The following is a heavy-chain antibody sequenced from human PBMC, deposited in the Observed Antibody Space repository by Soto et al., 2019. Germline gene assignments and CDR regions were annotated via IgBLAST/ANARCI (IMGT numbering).Heavy chain of an antibody. CDR2: ITGSTGNT. CDR1: GVTFISYA. J-gene: IGHJ4*02. D-gene: IGHD2-15*01. V-gene: IGHV3-23*01. CDR3: AKGTRASCSGASCYPFDY. Sequence: PGGSLRLSCAASGVTFISYAMSWVRQATGKGLEWVSAITGSTGNTYYADSVKGRFTIYRDNFKNTLYLQMNSLRAEDTAVFYCAKGTRASCSGASCYPFDYWGQGTQVTVSS.